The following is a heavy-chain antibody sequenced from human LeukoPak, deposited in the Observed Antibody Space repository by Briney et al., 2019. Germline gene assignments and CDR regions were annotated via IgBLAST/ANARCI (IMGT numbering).Heavy chain of an antibody. D-gene: IGHD5-12*01. CDR3: ARAPVIHSGYDY. V-gene: IGHV4-34*01. J-gene: IGHJ4*02. CDR2: INHSGST. Sequence: SETLSLTCAVYGGSFSGYYWSWIRQPPGKGLEWIGEINHSGSTNYNPSLKSRVTISVDTSKNQFSLKLSSVTAADTAVYYCARAPVIHSGYDYWGQGTLVTVSS. CDR1: GGSFSGYY.